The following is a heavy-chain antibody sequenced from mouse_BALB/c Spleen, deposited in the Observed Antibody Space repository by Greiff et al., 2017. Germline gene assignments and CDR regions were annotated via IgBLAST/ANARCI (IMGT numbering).Heavy chain of an antibody. CDR1: GYTFTDYA. J-gene: IGHJ4*01. V-gene: IGHV1S137*01. CDR2: ISTYYGDA. D-gene: IGHD3-3*01. CDR3: ARRDVRAMDY. Sequence: QVQLKESGAELVRPGVSVKISCKGSGYTFTDYAMHWVKQSHAKSLEWIGVISTYYGDASYNQKFKGKATMTVDKSSSTAYMELARLTSEDSAIYYCARRDVRAMDYWGQGTSVTVSS.